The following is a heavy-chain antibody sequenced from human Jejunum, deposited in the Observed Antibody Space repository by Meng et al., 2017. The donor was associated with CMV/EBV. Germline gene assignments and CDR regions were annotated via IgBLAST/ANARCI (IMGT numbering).Heavy chain of an antibody. CDR2: IYWDDDK. J-gene: IGHJ4*02. CDR1: GFSLSTSGVG. V-gene: IGHV2-5*02. Sequence: GFSLSTSGVGVGWIRHPPGKALECLALIYWDDDKRYSPSLKSRLTITKDTSKNQVVLTMTNMDPVDTATYYCAHTPITAVRGLSFDYWGQGTLVTVSS. D-gene: IGHD3-10*01. CDR3: AHTPITAVRGLSFDY.